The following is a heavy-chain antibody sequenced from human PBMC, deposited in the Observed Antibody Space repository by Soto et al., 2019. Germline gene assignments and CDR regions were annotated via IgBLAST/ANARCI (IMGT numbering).Heavy chain of an antibody. J-gene: IGHJ4*02. CDR3: ARRAETNGWNGFGADKYYFDF. V-gene: IGHV1-8*01. Sequence: ASVQVSCKASGYTFTSYDIYWVRQATGQGLEWMGWMNPNTGNSGYAQKFQGRVTMTSDTSISTAHMELSSLRSEDTAVYYCARRAETNGWNGFGADKYYFDFWGQGTLVTVSS. CDR2: MNPNTGNS. CDR1: GYTFTSYD. D-gene: IGHD1-1*01.